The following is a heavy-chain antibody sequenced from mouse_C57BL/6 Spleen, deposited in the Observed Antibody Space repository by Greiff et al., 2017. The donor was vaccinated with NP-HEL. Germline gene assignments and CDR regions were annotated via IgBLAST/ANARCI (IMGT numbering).Heavy chain of an antibody. CDR3: ARQAQLAWFAY. Sequence: KLVESGGGLVKPGGSLKLSCAASGFTFSDYGMHWVRQAPEKGLEWVAYISSGSSTIYYADTVKGRFTISRDNAKNTLFLQMTSLRSEDTAMYYCARQAQLAWFAYWGQGTLVTVSA. D-gene: IGHD4-1*02. CDR2: ISSGSSTI. V-gene: IGHV5-17*01. CDR1: GFTFSDYG. J-gene: IGHJ3*01.